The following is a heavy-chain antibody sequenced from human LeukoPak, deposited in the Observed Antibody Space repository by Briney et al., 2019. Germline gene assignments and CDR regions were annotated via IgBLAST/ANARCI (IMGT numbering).Heavy chain of an antibody. CDR2: IGNKGGT. J-gene: IGHJ4*02. D-gene: IGHD2-15*01. CDR1: GFTFSTHA. V-gene: IGHV3-23*01. Sequence: GGSLRLSCTASGFTFSTHALSWVRRASGKGLEWVSTIGNKGGTYYVDSVKGRFTISRDNCKNTLYLQMNSLRADDTAVYYCTKSLYCSAGSCYKFDYWGQGTLVTVSS. CDR3: TKSLYCSAGSCYKFDY.